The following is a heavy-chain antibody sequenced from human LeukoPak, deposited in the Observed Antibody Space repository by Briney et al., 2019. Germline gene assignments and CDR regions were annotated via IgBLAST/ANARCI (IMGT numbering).Heavy chain of an antibody. Sequence: SGTLSLTCAVSGGSISSSNWWSWVRQPPGKGLEWIGEIYHSGSTNYNPSLKSRVTISVDKSKNQFSLKLSSVTAADTAVYYCAREWAGVSYGSGSYAWFDPWGQGTLVTVSS. J-gene: IGHJ5*02. D-gene: IGHD3-10*01. V-gene: IGHV4-4*02. CDR1: GGSISSSNW. CDR2: IYHSGST. CDR3: AREWAGVSYGSGSYAWFDP.